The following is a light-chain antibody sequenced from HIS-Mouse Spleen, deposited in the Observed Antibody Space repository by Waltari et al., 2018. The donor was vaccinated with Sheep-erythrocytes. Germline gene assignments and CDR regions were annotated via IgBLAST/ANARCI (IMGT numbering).Light chain of an antibody. CDR3: QAWDSSIVV. CDR1: NLGDKY. Sequence: SSELTQPTSVSVSPGQTASITCSGDNLGDKYACWYQQKPGQSPVLVIYQDTKRPSGIPERFSGSNSGNTATLTISGTQAMDEADYYCQAWDSSIVVFGGGTKLTVL. CDR2: QDT. J-gene: IGLJ2*01. V-gene: IGLV3-1*01.